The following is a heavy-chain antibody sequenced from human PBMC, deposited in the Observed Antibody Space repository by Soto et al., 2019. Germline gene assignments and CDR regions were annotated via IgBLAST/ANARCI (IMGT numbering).Heavy chain of an antibody. CDR3: ARGISSSWYSY. D-gene: IGHD6-13*01. J-gene: IGHJ4*02. CDR2: IYYSGSI. CDR1: GGSISSYY. Sequence: PSETLSLTCTVSGGSISSYYWSWIRQPPGKGLEWIGYIYYSGSINYNPSLKSRVTISVDTSKNQFSLKLTSVTAAGAAVYYCARGISSSWYSYWGQGTLVTVSS. V-gene: IGHV4-59*01.